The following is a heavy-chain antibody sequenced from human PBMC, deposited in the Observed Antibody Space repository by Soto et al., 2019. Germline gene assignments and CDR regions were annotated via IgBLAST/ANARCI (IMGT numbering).Heavy chain of an antibody. CDR3: ARDDAGITAAVVY. J-gene: IGHJ4*02. V-gene: IGHV4-4*07. Sequence: QVQLQESGPGLVKPSETLSLTCTVSGGSISGYYWSWIRQPAGKGLESIGRIYTTGSTNYNPSLNSRVTMSLDTSKSQFSLKLTSVTAADTAVYYCARDDAGITAAVVYWGQGTLVTVSS. CDR1: GGSISGYY. D-gene: IGHD6-13*01. CDR2: IYTTGST.